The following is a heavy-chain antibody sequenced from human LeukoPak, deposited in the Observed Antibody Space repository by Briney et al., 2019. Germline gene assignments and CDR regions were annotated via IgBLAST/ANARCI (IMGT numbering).Heavy chain of an antibody. CDR3: AKGGVMVRGVIIDYYGMDV. J-gene: IGHJ6*04. V-gene: IGHV3-23*01. CDR1: GFTFSSCA. CDR2: ISGSGGST. Sequence: PGGSLRLSCAASGFTFSSCAMNWVRQAPGKGLEWVSAISGSGGSTYYADSVKGRFTISRDNSKNTLYLQMNSRRAEVTAVYYCAKGGVMVRGVIIDYYGMDVWGKGTTVTVSS. D-gene: IGHD3-10*01.